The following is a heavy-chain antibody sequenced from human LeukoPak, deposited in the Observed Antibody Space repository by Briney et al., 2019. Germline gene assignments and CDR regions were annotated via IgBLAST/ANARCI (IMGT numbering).Heavy chain of an antibody. Sequence: GGSLRLSCAASGFTFSSYAMSWVRQAPGKGLEWVSAISGSGGSTYYADSVKGRFTISRDNSKNTLYLRMNSLRAEDTAVYYCAKDGGGYCSGGSCYPDYWGQGTLVTVSS. D-gene: IGHD2-15*01. CDR1: GFTFSSYA. V-gene: IGHV3-23*01. CDR2: ISGSGGST. J-gene: IGHJ4*02. CDR3: AKDGGGYCSGGSCYPDY.